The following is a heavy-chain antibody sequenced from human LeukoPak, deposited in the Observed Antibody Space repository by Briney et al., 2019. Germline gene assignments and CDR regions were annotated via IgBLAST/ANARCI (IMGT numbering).Heavy chain of an antibody. CDR3: ARGLSGWYLDY. V-gene: IGHV3-30*04. D-gene: IGHD6-19*01. CDR1: GFTFSIYA. CDR2: ISYDGSNK. Sequence: GGSLRLSCAASGFTFSIYAMRWVRPAQEKVLGWVAVISYDGSNKYYGDSMKGRFTISRDNYKNTLYLQMNSLRAEDTAVYYCARGLSGWYLDYWGQGTLVTVSS. J-gene: IGHJ4*02.